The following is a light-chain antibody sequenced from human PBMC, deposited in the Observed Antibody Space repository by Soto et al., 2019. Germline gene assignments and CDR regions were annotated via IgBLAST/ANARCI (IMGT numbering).Light chain of an antibody. Sequence: DMEMTQSPLSLSASVGDRVTITCRASQSISNYLNWYQHKPGQVPKLLIYAASSLQSGVTQRFSGRGSETDFTLTIKSLQPEDFATYYCQQSYGTPLTFGGGTKIEIK. CDR3: QQSYGTPLT. CDR2: AAS. J-gene: IGKJ4*02. CDR1: QSISNY. V-gene: IGKV1-39*01.